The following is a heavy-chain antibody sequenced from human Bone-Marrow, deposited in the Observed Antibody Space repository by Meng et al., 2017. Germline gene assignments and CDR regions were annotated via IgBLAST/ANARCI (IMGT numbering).Heavy chain of an antibody. V-gene: IGHV3-23*01. CDR2: ISGSGGST. Sequence: GESLKISCAASGFTFSSYAMSWVRQAPGKGLEWVSAISGSGGSTYYADSVKGRFTISRDNSKNTLYLQMNSLKTEDTAVYYCTTDNFEGLRWCYWGQGTLVTVSS. D-gene: IGHD4-23*01. CDR1: GFTFSSYA. CDR3: TTDNFEGLRWCY. J-gene: IGHJ4*02.